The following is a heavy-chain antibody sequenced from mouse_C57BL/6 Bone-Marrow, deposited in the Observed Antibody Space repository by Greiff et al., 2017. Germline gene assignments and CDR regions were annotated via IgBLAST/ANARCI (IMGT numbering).Heavy chain of an antibody. V-gene: IGHV1-15*01. Sequence: QVQLQQSGAELVRPGASVTLSCKASGYTFTDYEMHWVKQTPVHGLEWIGAIDPETGGTAYNQKFKGKAILTADKSSSTAYMELRSLTSEDSAVYYCTRGIYAYYLDYWGQGTTLTVSS. J-gene: IGHJ2*01. CDR1: GYTFTDYE. D-gene: IGHD2-3*01. CDR3: TRGIYAYYLDY. CDR2: IDPETGGT.